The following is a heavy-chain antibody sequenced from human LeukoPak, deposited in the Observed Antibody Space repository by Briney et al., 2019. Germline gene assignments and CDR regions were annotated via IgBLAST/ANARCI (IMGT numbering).Heavy chain of an antibody. V-gene: IGHV1-18*01. CDR2: ISAYNGNT. Sequence: ASVKVSCKASGYTFTSYGISWVRQAPGQGLEWMGWISAYNGNTNYAQKLQGRVTMTTDTSTSTAYMELRSLRSDDTAVYYCARDLGAYYDYVWGSYRKNYYYYYGMDVWGQGTTVTVSS. D-gene: IGHD3-16*02. CDR3: ARDLGAYYDYVWGSYRKNYYYYYGMDV. J-gene: IGHJ6*02. CDR1: GYTFTSYG.